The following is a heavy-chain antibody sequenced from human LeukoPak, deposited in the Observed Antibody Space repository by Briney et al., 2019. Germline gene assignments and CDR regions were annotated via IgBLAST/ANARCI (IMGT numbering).Heavy chain of an antibody. V-gene: IGHV3-7*01. J-gene: IGHJ6*02. D-gene: IGHD3-10*01. CDR1: EFTFNSHW. Sequence: GRSLRLSCIASEFTFNSHWMSWVRQTPGKGLEWVANIKQDGTEIYYVDSVKGRFSISRDNAKNSLYLQMNSLRAEDTGIYYCARDGYYYGSGGSFYGMDVWGQGTTVTVSS. CDR2: IKQDGTEI. CDR3: ARDGYYYGSGGSFYGMDV.